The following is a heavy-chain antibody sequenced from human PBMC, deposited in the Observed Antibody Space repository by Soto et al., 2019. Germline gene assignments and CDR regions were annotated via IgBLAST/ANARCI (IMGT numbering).Heavy chain of an antibody. CDR2: INHSGST. D-gene: IGHD6-13*01. V-gene: IGHV4-34*01. CDR3: ARGSHVQQLVRRRRWFDP. Sequence: QVQLQQWGAGLLKPSETLSLTCAVYGGSFSGYYWSWIRQPPGKGLEWIGEINHSGSTNYNPSLKSRVTISGDTSNHQFSLKLSSVTAADTAVYYCARGSHVQQLVRRRRWFDPWGQGTLVTVSS. J-gene: IGHJ5*02. CDR1: GGSFSGYY.